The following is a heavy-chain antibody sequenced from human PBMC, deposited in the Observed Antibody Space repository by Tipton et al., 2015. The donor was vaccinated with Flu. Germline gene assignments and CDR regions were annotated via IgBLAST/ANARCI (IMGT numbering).Heavy chain of an antibody. D-gene: IGHD2/OR15-2a*01. V-gene: IGHV3-15*01. Sequence: SLRLSCVASGFTFSKAWMSWVRQAPGKGLEWVGRIKSKTDGGTRDFPAPVKGRFAISRDDSKNTLYVQMGSLRADDMAVYYCARGMNSGLVDVWGQGTTVTVSS. CDR2: IKSKTDGGTR. J-gene: IGHJ6*02. CDR3: ARGMNSGLVDV. CDR1: GFTFSKAW.